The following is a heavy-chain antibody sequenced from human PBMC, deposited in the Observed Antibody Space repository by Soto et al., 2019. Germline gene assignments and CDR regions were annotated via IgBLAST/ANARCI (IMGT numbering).Heavy chain of an antibody. V-gene: IGHV1-18*01. J-gene: IGHJ4*02. CDR3: ARDPAMTTVTHFDY. CDR1: GYTFTSYG. D-gene: IGHD4-4*01. Sequence: RASVKVSCKASGYTFTSYGISWVRQAPGQGLEWMGWISAYNGNTNYAQKLQGRVTMTTDTSTSTAYMELRSLRSDDTAVYYCARDPAMTTVTHFDYWGQGTLVTVSS. CDR2: ISAYNGNT.